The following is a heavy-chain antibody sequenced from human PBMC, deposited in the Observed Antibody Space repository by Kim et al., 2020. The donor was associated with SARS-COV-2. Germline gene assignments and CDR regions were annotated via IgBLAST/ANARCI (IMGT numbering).Heavy chain of an antibody. D-gene: IGHD2-2*01. V-gene: IGHV4-28*01. CDR1: GYSISSSNW. Sequence: SETLSLTCAVSGYSISSSNWWGWIRQPPGKGLEWIGYIYYSGSTYYNPSLKSRVTMSVDTSKNQFSLKLSSVTAVDTAVYYCARTVVPAAPQYYYYYYGMDVWGQGTTVTVSS. J-gene: IGHJ6*02. CDR2: IYYSGST. CDR3: ARTVVPAAPQYYYYYYGMDV.